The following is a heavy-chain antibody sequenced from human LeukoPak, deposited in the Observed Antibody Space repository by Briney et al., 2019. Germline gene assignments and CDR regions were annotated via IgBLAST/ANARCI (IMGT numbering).Heavy chain of an antibody. J-gene: IGHJ4*02. D-gene: IGHD2-15*01. CDR1: GFTFSSYS. V-gene: IGHV3-21*01. CDR2: ISSSSSYI. Sequence: GGSLRLSCAASGFTFSSYSMNWVRQAPGKGLEWVSSISSSSSYIYYADSVKGRFTISRDNAKNSLYLQMNSLRAEDTAVYYCARRYCSGGSCYSDYWGQGTLVTVSS. CDR3: ARRYCSGGSCYSDY.